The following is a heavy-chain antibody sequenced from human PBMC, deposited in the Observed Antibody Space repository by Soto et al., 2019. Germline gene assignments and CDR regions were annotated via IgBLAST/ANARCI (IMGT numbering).Heavy chain of an antibody. Sequence: LRLSCAASGFTFTDYALSWVRQAPGKGLEWVATISGIGGSTYLADSVKGRLSISRDNSKNTVSLLMNSLRAEDTAVYFCARGSSGYISSWYYFDYWGRGTLVTVSS. J-gene: IGHJ4*02. D-gene: IGHD6-13*01. CDR1: GFTFTDYA. V-gene: IGHV3-23*01. CDR3: ARGSSGYISSWYYFDY. CDR2: ISGIGGST.